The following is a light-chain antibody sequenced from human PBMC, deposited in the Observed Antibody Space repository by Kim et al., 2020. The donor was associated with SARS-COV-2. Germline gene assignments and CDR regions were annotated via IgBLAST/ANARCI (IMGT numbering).Light chain of an antibody. V-gene: IGKV3-15*01. CDR3: QQYNNWPPV. CDR1: QSVSSN. J-gene: IGKJ3*01. CDR2: GAS. Sequence: VSPGDSAPLSCRASQSVSSNLSWYQQKPGQAPRLLIYGASTRATGIPARFSGSGSGTVFTLTISSLQSEDFAVYYCQQYNNWPPVFGPGTKVDIK.